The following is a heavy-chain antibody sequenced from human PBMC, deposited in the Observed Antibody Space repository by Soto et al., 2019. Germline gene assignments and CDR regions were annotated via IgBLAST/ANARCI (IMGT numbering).Heavy chain of an antibody. J-gene: IGHJ4*02. CDR1: GFTFSNYA. Sequence: GGSLRLSCAASGFTFSNYAMSWVSQAPGKGLEWVSAFSGSGDSTFYADSVKGRFTVSRDNSKKTLYLQLNSLRDEDTAVYYCARDAGELPVVTVGVFVFWGRGTLVTVSS. D-gene: IGHD2-2*03. V-gene: IGHV3-23*01. CDR2: FSGSGDST. CDR3: ARDAGELPVVTVGVFVF.